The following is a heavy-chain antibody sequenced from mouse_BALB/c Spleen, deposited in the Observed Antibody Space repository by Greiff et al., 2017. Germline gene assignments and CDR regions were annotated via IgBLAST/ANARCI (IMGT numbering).Heavy chain of an antibody. Sequence: QVQLKESGPGLVQPSQSLSITCTVSGFSLTSYGVHWVRQSPGKGLEWLGVIWSGGSTDYNAAFISRLSISKDNSKSQVFFKMNSLQANDTAIYYCARGSPFLYYGSSYDYYDYWGQGTTLTVSS. D-gene: IGHD1-1*01. V-gene: IGHV2-2*02. CDR2: IWSGGST. J-gene: IGHJ2*01. CDR3: ARGSPFLYYGSSYDYYDY. CDR1: GFSLTSYG.